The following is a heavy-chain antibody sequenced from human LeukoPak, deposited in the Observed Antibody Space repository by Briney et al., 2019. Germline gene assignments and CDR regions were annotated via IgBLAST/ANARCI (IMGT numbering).Heavy chain of an antibody. J-gene: IGHJ4*02. D-gene: IGHD3-10*01. V-gene: IGHV1-46*01. CDR2: INPSGGST. CDR3: ARARITMVRGVHPVSLPAY. Sequence: ASVKVSCKASGYTFTGYYLHWVRQAPGQGLEWMGIINPSGGSTSYAQKFQGRVTMTRDMSTSTVYMELSSLRAEDTAVYYCARARITMVRGVHPVSLPAYWGRGTLVTVSS. CDR1: GYTFTGYY.